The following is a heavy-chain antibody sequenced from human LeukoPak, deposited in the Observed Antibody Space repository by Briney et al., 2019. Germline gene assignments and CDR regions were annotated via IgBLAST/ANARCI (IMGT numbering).Heavy chain of an antibody. D-gene: IGHD3-22*01. CDR1: GGTFSSYA. Sequence: SVKVSCKASGGTFSSYAISWVRQAPGQGLEWMGGIIPIFGTANYAQKFQGRVTITADKSTSTAYMELSSLRSEDTAVYYCARGDMYYYDSSGYYSNPGDAFDIWGQGTMVTVSS. CDR3: ARGDMYYYDSSGYYSNPGDAFDI. CDR2: IIPIFGTA. J-gene: IGHJ3*02. V-gene: IGHV1-69*06.